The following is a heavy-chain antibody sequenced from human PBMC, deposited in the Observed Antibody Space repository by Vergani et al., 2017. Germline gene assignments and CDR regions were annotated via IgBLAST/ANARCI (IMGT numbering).Heavy chain of an antibody. J-gene: IGHJ4*02. CDR2: IYHSGGT. Sequence: QVQLQQWGAGLLKPSETLSLTCAVYGGSFSGYYWSWIRQTPGTGLEWIGFIYHSGGTSYSPSLKSRVTISLDTSKSQFSLKVASVTAADTAMYYCASTFCGGECYYDHWGQGTLVTVSS. V-gene: IGHV4-34*11. CDR3: ASTFCGGECYYDH. CDR1: GGSFSGYY. D-gene: IGHD2-21*01.